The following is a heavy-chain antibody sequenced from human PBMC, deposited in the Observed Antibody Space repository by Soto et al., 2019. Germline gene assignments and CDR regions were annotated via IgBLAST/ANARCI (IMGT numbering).Heavy chain of an antibody. Sequence: SGPTLVNPTQTLTLTCTFSGFSLSTSGVGVGWIRQPPGKALEWLALIYWNDDKRYSTSLKSRLTITKDTSKNQVVLTMTNMDPVHTATYYCAHTLGALLYLVYFDYWGQGTLVTVSS. CDR2: IYWNDDK. J-gene: IGHJ4*02. CDR1: GFSLSTSGVG. CDR3: AHTLGALLYLVYFDY. V-gene: IGHV2-5*01. D-gene: IGHD3-10*01.